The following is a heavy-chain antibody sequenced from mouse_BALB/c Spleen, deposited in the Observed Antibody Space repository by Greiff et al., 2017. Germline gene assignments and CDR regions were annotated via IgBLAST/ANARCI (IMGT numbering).Heavy chain of an antibody. V-gene: IGHV14-3*02. Sequence: EVQLQQSGAELVKPGASVKLSCTASGFNIKDTYMHWVKQRPEQGLEWIGRIDPANGNTKYDPKFQGKATITADTSSNPAYLQLSSLTSEDTAVYYCAGGYDETWFAYWGQGTLVTVSA. CDR3: AGGYDETWFAY. CDR2: IDPANGNT. D-gene: IGHD2-14*01. J-gene: IGHJ3*01. CDR1: GFNIKDTY.